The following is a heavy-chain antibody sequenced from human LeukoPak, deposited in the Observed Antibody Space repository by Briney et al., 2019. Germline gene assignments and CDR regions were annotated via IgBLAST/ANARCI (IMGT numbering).Heavy chain of an antibody. V-gene: IGHV3-7*01. D-gene: IGHD6-13*01. CDR3: ASGRQLGY. J-gene: IGHJ4*02. CDR1: GFTFSNYW. Sequence: GGSLRLSCAASGFTFSNYWMSWVRQAPGKGLEWVASIKEDGSEKYYVDSVKGRFTVSRDNARNSLYLQMNSLRAEDTAVYYCASGRQLGYWGQGTLVTVSS. CDR2: IKEDGSEK.